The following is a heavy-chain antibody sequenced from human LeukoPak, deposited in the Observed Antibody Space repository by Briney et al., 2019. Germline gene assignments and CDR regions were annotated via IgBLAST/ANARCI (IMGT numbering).Heavy chain of an antibody. D-gene: IGHD7-27*01. J-gene: IGHJ5*02. V-gene: IGHV4-59*01. Sequence: SETLSLTCSVSGGSISGYYWSWLRQPPGKGLEWIGYIYHSGSTNYNPSLKSRVTISVDTSKNQFSLKLSSVTTADTAIYYCARDRLGRNWFDPWGQGTLVTVSS. CDR2: IYHSGST. CDR3: ARDRLGRNWFDP. CDR1: GGSISGYY.